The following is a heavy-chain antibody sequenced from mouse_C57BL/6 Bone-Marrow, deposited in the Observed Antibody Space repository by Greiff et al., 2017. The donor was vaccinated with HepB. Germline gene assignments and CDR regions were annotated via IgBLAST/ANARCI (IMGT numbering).Heavy chain of an antibody. Sequence: EVKVEESGGGLVQPGGSMKLSCAASGFTFSDAWMDWVRQSPEKGLEWVAEIRNKANNHATYYAESVKGRFTISRDDSKSSVYLQMNSLRAEDTGIYYCTRGSYYGSWAYAMDYWGQGTSVTVSS. CDR2: IRNKANNHAT. D-gene: IGHD1-1*01. CDR1: GFTFSDAW. CDR3: TRGSYYGSWAYAMDY. J-gene: IGHJ4*01. V-gene: IGHV6-6*01.